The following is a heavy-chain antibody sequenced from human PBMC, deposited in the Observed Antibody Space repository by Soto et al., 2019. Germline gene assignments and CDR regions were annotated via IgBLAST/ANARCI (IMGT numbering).Heavy chain of an antibody. CDR1: GDSISSYY. D-gene: IGHD5-12*01. CDR3: ARDQTGNDYLVY. J-gene: IGHJ4*02. Sequence: SETLSLTCTVSGDSISSYYWSWIRQPPGKGLEWIGYIYYSGSTNYNPSLKNRVTISVDTSKNQFSLKLSSVTAADTAVYYCARDQTGNDYLVYWGQGTLVSVSS. CDR2: IYYSGST. V-gene: IGHV4-59*01.